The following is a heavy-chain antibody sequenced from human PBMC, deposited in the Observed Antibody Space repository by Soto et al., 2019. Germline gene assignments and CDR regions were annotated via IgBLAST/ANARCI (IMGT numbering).Heavy chain of an antibody. J-gene: IGHJ6*02. CDR3: ARDPVLLWFGEADYGMDV. CDR2: IYYSGST. D-gene: IGHD3-10*01. Sequence: QVQLQESGPGLVKPSQTLSLTCTVSGGSISSGGYYWSWIRQHPGKGLEWIGYIYYSGSTYYNPSLKSRVTISVDTSKNQFSLKLSSVTAADTAVYYCARDPVLLWFGEADYGMDVWGQGTTVTVSS. CDR1: GGSISSGGYY. V-gene: IGHV4-31*03.